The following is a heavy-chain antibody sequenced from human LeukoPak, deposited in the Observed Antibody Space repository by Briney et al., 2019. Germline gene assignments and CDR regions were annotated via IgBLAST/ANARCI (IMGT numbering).Heavy chain of an antibody. CDR2: IIPIFGTA. D-gene: IGHD3-3*01. J-gene: IGHJ4*02. V-gene: IGHV1-69*05. CDR1: GGTFSSYA. CDR3: AREITIIGVVQRFDY. Sequence: SVKVSCKASGGTFSSYAISWVRQAPGQGLEWMGRIIPIFGTANYAQKFQGRVTITTDESTSTAYMELSSLRSEDTAVYYCAREITIIGVVQRFDYWGQGTLVTVSS.